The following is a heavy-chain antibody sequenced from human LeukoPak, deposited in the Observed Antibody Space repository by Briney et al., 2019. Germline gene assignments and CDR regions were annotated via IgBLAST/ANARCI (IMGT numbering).Heavy chain of an antibody. J-gene: IGHJ4*02. Sequence: SETLSLTCTVSGGSISSYYWSWIRQPPGKGLEWIGYIYYSGSTNYNPSLKSRVSISVDTSKNQFSLKLRSVTAADTAVYYCARGNGDGRWLQVPCYFDYWGQGTLVTVSS. V-gene: IGHV4-59*08. CDR2: IYYSGST. D-gene: IGHD5-24*01. CDR1: GGSISSYY. CDR3: ARGNGDGRWLQVPCYFDY.